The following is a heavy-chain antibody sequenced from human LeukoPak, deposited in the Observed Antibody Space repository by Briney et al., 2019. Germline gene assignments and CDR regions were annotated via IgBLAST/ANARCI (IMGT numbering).Heavy chain of an antibody. CDR2: ISKNSGYM. J-gene: IGHJ3*02. CDR1: GFTFSSYS. D-gene: IGHD2-15*01. V-gene: IGHV3-21*01. Sequence: GGSLRLSCAASGFTFSSYSMNWVRQAPGKGLEWVSSISKNSGYMYYIDSVKGRFTISRDNAKDSMYLQMNSLRAEDTAVYCCARSSRVDANDAFDIWGQGTMVTVSS. CDR3: ARSSRVDANDAFDI.